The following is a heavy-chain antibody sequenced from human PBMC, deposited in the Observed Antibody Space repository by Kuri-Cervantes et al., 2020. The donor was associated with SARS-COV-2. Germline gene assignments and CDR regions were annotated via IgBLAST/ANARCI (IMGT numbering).Heavy chain of an antibody. CDR3: ARGGWELLAFDI. J-gene: IGHJ3*02. CDR1: GGTFSSYT. V-gene: IGHV1-2*02. Sequence: ASVKVSCKASGGTFSSYTISWVRQAPGQGLEWMGWINPNSGGTNYAQKFQGRVTMTRDTSISTAYMELSRLRSADTAVYYCARGGWELLAFDIWGHGTMVTVSS. CDR2: INPNSGGT. D-gene: IGHD1-26*01.